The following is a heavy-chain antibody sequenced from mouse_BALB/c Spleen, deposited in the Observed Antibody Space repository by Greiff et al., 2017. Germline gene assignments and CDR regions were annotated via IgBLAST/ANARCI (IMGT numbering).Heavy chain of an antibody. D-gene: IGHD3-2*02. Sequence: QVQLQQSGAELVKPGASVKLSCKASGYTFTSYYMYWVKQRPGQGLEWIGEINPSNGGTNFNEKFKSKATLTVDKSSSTAYMQLSSLTSEDSAVYYCTRGANKALYWYFDVWGAGTTVTVSS. CDR2: INPSNGGT. CDR3: TRGANKALYWYFDV. CDR1: GYTFTSYY. V-gene: IGHV1S81*02. J-gene: IGHJ1*01.